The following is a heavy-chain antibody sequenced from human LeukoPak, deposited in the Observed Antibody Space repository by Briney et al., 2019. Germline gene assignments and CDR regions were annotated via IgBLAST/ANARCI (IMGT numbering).Heavy chain of an antibody. CDR1: GFTFSSYG. CDR3: AREVHPEGYTYALALDY. J-gene: IGHJ4*02. CDR2: ISYDGSNK. Sequence: GGSLRLSCAASGFTFSSYGMHWVRQAPGKGLEWVAVISYDGSNKYYADSVKGRFTISRDNAKNSLYLQMNSLRAEDTALYYCAREVHPEGYTYALALDYWGQGTLVTVAS. D-gene: IGHD5-18*01. V-gene: IGHV3-30*03.